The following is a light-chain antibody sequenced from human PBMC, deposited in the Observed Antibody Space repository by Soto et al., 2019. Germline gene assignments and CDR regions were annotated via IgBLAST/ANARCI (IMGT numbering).Light chain of an antibody. J-gene: IGKJ1*01. V-gene: IGKV3-15*01. Sequence: EIVMTQSPATLSVSPGERATLSCRASQSLSFNLAWYQQKPGQAPRLLIYAASTRATGIPARFSGSGSGTEFTITISRMQYEDFAVYYCQQYYRWPQTFGQGTKVDIK. CDR2: AAS. CDR1: QSLSFN. CDR3: QQYYRWPQT.